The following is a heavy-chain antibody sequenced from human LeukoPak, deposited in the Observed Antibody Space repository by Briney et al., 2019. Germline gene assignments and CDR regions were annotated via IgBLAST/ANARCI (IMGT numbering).Heavy chain of an antibody. J-gene: IGHJ4*02. V-gene: IGHV3-30*03. Sequence: GRSLRLSCAASGFTFSSYGMHWVRQAPGKGLEWVAVISYDGSNKYYADSVKGRFTISRDNSKNSLYLQMNSLRAEDTAVYYCARDSSGSYYHYWGQGTLVTVSS. CDR2: ISYDGSNK. D-gene: IGHD1-26*01. CDR3: ARDSSGSYYHY. CDR1: GFTFSSYG.